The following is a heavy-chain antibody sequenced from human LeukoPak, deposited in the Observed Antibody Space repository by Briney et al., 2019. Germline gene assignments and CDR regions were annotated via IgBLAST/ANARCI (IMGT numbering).Heavy chain of an antibody. CDR3: ARGGVDAFDI. J-gene: IGHJ3*02. D-gene: IGHD3-16*01. V-gene: IGHV4-39*07. Sequence: SETLSLTCTVSGGSISSSFYYWGWIRQPPGKGLEWIGNIHYSGTTSYNPSLKSRVTISVDKSKNQFSLKLSSVTAADTAVYYCARGGVDAFDIWGQGTMVTVSS. CDR1: GGSISSSFYY. CDR2: IHYSGTT.